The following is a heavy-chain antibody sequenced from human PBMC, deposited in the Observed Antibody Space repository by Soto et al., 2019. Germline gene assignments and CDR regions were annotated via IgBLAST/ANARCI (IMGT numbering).Heavy chain of an antibody. CDR3: ARNVVVPAARDDRNWFDP. Sequence: PSETLSLTCTVSGGSISSYYWSWIRQPPGKGLEWIGYIYYSGSTNYNPSLKSRVTISVDTSKNQFSLKLSSVTAADTAVYYCARNVVVPAARDDRNWFDPWGQGTLVTVSS. CDR1: GGSISSYY. J-gene: IGHJ5*02. D-gene: IGHD2-2*01. V-gene: IGHV4-59*01. CDR2: IYYSGST.